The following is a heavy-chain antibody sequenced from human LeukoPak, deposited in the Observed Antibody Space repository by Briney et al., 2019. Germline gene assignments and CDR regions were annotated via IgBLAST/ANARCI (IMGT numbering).Heavy chain of an antibody. Sequence: GESLKISCKGSGYSFTSYWIGWVRQMPGKGLEWMGTIYPGDSDTRYSPSFQGQVTISADKSISTAYLQWSSLKASDTAMYYCARQGYDSSGYYYDAFDIWGQGTMVTVSS. CDR1: GYSFTSYW. J-gene: IGHJ3*02. CDR2: IYPGDSDT. D-gene: IGHD3-22*01. V-gene: IGHV5-51*01. CDR3: ARQGYDSSGYYYDAFDI.